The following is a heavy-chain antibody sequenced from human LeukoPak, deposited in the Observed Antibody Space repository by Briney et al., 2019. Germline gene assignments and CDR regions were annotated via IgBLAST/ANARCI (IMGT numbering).Heavy chain of an antibody. CDR3: ARLPYSSGWYPYFDY. V-gene: IGHV4-39*01. D-gene: IGHD6-19*01. CDR1: GGSFSGYY. Sequence: SETLSLTCAVYGGSFSGYYWGWIRQPPGKGLEWIGSIYYSGNTYYNPSLKSRVTISVDTSKNQFSLKLNSVTAADTAVYYCARLPYSSGWYPYFDYWGQGTLVTVSS. J-gene: IGHJ4*02. CDR2: IYYSGNT.